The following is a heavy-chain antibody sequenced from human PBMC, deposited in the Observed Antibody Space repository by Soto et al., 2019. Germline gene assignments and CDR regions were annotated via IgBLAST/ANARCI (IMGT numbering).Heavy chain of an antibody. Sequence: QVQLVQSGAEVKKPGSSVKVSCKASGGTFSSYAISSVRQSHGQGLEWMGGLIPILGTANYAQKFQARVSITADKSTSTADMELRNRGSEDRAVYYWAREKLTNDDDSSGYYYAYWSQGTVDTVSS. J-gene: IGHJ4*02. V-gene: IGHV1-69*06. CDR1: GGTFSSYA. D-gene: IGHD3-22*01. CDR3: AREKLTNDDDSSGYYYAY. CDR2: LIPILGTA.